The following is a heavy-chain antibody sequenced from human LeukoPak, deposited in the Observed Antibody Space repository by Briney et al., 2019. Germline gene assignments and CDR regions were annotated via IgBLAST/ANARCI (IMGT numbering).Heavy chain of an antibody. J-gene: IGHJ4*02. CDR3: ARGSGNEPFDY. V-gene: IGHV3-74*01. CDR1: GFTFSSHW. D-gene: IGHD3-3*01. Sequence: GGSLRPSCAASGFTFSSHWIHWVRQAPGKGLVWVSGINRDGSSTSYADSVKGRFTISRDNAKNTLYLQMNSLRAEDTAVYYCARGSGNEPFDYWGQGTLVTVSS. CDR2: INRDGSST.